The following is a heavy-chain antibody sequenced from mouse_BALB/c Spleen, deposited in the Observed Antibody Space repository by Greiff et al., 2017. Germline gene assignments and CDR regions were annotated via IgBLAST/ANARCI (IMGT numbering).Heavy chain of an antibody. J-gene: IGHJ4*01. CDR3: ARWTVVAPMDY. V-gene: IGHV5-17*02. Sequence: EVNLVESGGGLVQPGGSRKLSCAASGFTFSSFGMHWVRQAPEKGLEWVAYISSGSSTIYYADTVKGRFTISRDNPKNTLFLQMTSLRSEDTAMYYCARWTVVAPMDYWGQGTSVTVSS. D-gene: IGHD1-1*01. CDR1: GFTFSSFG. CDR2: ISSGSSTI.